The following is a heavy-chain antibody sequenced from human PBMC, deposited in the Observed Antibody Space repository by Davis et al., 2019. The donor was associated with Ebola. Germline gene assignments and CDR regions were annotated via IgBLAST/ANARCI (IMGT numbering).Heavy chain of an antibody. V-gene: IGHV4-30-2*01. CDR1: GGSISGYS. D-gene: IGHD2-2*01. Sequence: SETLSLTCTVSGGSISGYSWSWIRQPPGKGLEWIGYIYHSGSTYYNPSLKSRVTISVDRSKNQFSLKLSSVTAADTAVYYCARFSSHRSLDYWGQGTLVTVSS. CDR2: IYHSGST. CDR3: ARFSSHRSLDY. J-gene: IGHJ4*02.